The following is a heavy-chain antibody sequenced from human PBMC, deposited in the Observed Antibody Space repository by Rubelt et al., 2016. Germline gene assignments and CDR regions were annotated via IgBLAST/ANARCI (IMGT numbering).Heavy chain of an antibody. CDR2: IYYSGST. CDR3: ARHLQYSSSEVFDP. J-gene: IGHJ5*02. V-gene: IGHV4-39*01. Sequence: IGSIYYSGSTYYNPSLKSRVTISVDTSKNQFSLKLSSVTAADTAVYYCARHLQYSSSEVFDPWGQGTLVTVSS. D-gene: IGHD6-6*01.